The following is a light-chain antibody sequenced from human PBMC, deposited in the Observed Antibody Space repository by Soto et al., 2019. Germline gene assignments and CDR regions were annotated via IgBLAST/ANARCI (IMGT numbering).Light chain of an antibody. J-gene: IGKJ5*01. CDR2: DAS. CDR3: RQSYMDPIT. CDR1: QSISSW. Sequence: DIQMTQSPSTLSASVGDRVTITCLASQSISSWLAWYQQKPGKAPNLLIYDASRLQSGVPSGFSGSGGGTDFTLSISSVQPEDFATYFCRQSYMDPITFGQGTRLEIK. V-gene: IGKV1-5*01.